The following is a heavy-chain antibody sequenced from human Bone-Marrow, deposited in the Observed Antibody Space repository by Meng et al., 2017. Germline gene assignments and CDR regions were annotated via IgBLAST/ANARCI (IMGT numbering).Heavy chain of an antibody. Sequence: GGSLRLSCTASGFTFGDYAMSWFRQAPGKGLEWVGFIRSKAYGGTTEYAASVKGRFTISRDDSKSIAYPQMNSLKTEDTAVYYCTRAWFGELQRYYFDYWGQGTLVTVSS. V-gene: IGHV3-49*03. CDR3: TRAWFGELQRYYFDY. CDR1: GFTFGDYA. CDR2: IRSKAYGGTT. D-gene: IGHD3-10*01. J-gene: IGHJ4*02.